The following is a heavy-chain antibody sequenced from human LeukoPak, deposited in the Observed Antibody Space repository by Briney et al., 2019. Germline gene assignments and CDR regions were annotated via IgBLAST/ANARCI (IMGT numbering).Heavy chain of an antibody. V-gene: IGHV3-30*18. CDR2: IACDGKDK. D-gene: IGHD4-17*01. CDR3: AKSRDGDAPPFDY. J-gene: IGHJ4*02. CDR1: GFTFSIRG. Sequence: SGGSLRLSCEASGFTFSIRGMHWVRQAPGKGPEWVAVIACDGKDKFYAESVKGRFTISRDNSKNTVHLQMNSLRPADTAVYYCAKSRDGDAPPFDYWGQGTVVTVSS.